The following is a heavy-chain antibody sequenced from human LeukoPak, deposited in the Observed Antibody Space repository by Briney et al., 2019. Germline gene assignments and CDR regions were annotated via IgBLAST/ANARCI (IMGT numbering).Heavy chain of an antibody. CDR1: RFTFSSYA. J-gene: IGHJ6*02. Sequence: PGRSLRLSCAASRFTFSSYAMHWVRQAPGKGLEWVAVISYDGSNKYYADSVKGRFTISRDNSKNTLYLQMNSLRAEDTAVYYCAREWQLATGYYYYYGMDVWGQGTTVTVSS. V-gene: IGHV3-30-3*01. CDR3: AREWQLATGYYYYYGMDV. CDR2: ISYDGSNK. D-gene: IGHD2-15*01.